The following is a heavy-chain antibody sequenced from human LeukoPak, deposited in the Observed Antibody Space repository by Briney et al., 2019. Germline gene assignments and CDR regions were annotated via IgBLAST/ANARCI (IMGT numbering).Heavy chain of an antibody. J-gene: IGHJ4*02. Sequence: SETLSFTCTVSGASISSRSSFWAWIRQPPGKGLEWIGSFIYGGNTYYTPSLKSRVTISVDTSKNQFSLKLNSVTVADTAVYFCARDRRDGYNYDLDYWGQGTLVTVSP. V-gene: IGHV4-39*07. D-gene: IGHD5-24*01. CDR2: FIYGGNT. CDR3: ARDRRDGYNYDLDY. CDR1: GASISSRSSF.